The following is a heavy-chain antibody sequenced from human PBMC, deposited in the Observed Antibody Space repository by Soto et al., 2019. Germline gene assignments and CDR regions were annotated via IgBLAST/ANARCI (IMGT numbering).Heavy chain of an antibody. V-gene: IGHV4-31*03. CDR2: IYYSGST. J-gene: IGHJ6*02. D-gene: IGHD2-8*01. Sequence: LSLTCTVSGGSISSGGYYWSWIRQHPGKGLEWIGYIYYSGSTYYNPSLKSRVTISVDTSKNQFSLKLSSVTAADTAVYYCARYCTNGVCSHYYYGMDVWGQGTTVTVSS. CDR3: ARYCTNGVCSHYYYGMDV. CDR1: GGSISSGGYY.